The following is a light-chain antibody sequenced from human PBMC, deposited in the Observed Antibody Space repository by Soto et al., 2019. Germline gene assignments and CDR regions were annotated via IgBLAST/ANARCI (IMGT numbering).Light chain of an antibody. CDR1: QGISSW. V-gene: IGKV1-12*01. CDR2: AAS. CDR3: QQSKGFPLT. J-gene: IGKJ4*01. Sequence: IQLTQSRYSISASVADKVNIPLRASQGISSWLAWHQQKPGKAPKLLIYAASSLQSVVPSRFSGSGSGTDFTLTISSLQPEDFATYYCQQSKGFPLTFGGGAKVDIK.